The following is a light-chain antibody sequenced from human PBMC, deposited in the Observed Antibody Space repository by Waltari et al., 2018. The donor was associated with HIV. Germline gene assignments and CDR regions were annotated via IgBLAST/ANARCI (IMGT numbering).Light chain of an antibody. Sequence: QSALTQPPSASGSPGQSVPISCTGTGSDIGTYNYFSWYQQPPGKAPKLMIYEVNKRPAGVPDRFSGAKSGSVASLTVSGLQDDDEADYYCSSYAGRDSRVVFGGGTKLTVL. CDR3: SSYAGRDSRVV. V-gene: IGLV2-8*01. CDR2: EVN. J-gene: IGLJ2*01. CDR1: GSDIGTYNY.